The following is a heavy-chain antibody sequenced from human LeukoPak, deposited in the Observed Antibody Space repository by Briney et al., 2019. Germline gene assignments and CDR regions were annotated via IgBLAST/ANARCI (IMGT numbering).Heavy chain of an antibody. CDR2: ISSSSNTI. D-gene: IGHD3-10*01. CDR3: AREGFYGSGRGADFDY. Sequence: GGSLRLSCAASGFTFSSYAMSWVRQAPGKGLEWVSYISSSSNTIYYADSVKGRFIISRDNAKNSLFLQMNSLRDEDTAVYYCAREGFYGSGRGADFDYWGQGTLVTVSS. J-gene: IGHJ4*02. V-gene: IGHV3-48*02. CDR1: GFTFSSYA.